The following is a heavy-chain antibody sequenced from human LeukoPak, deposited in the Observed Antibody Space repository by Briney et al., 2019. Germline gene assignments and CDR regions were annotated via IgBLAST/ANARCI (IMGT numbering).Heavy chain of an antibody. CDR3: ARGKGFVGHFDF. Sequence: GASVKVSCKASGDTFTGNAVSWVRQAPGQGLEWMGRIIPILRTAEYAQKFQGRLTITADRSTSTAYMELSSLRSEDTAVYYCARGKGFVGHFDFWGQGTLVTVSS. D-gene: IGHD3-3*01. V-gene: IGHV1-69*04. J-gene: IGHJ4*02. CDR1: GDTFTGNA. CDR2: IIPILRTA.